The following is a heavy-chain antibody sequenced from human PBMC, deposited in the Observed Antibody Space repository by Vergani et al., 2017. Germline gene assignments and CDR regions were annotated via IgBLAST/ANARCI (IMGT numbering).Heavy chain of an antibody. CDR1: GGTFSSYA. J-gene: IGHJ3*02. V-gene: IGHV7-4-1*02. CDR3: AGSIAVAGTDAFDI. D-gene: IGHD6-19*01. CDR2: INTNTGNP. Sequence: QVQLVQSGAEVKKPGSSVKVSCKASGGTFSSYAISWVRQAPGQGLEWMGWINTNTGNPTYAQGFTGRFVFSLDTSVSTAYLQISSLKAEDTAVYYCAGSIAVAGTDAFDIWGQGTMVTVSS.